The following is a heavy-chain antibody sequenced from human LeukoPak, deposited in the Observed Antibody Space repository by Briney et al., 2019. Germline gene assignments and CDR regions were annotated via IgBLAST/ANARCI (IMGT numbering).Heavy chain of an antibody. CDR1: GFTFSNYA. J-gene: IGHJ4*02. V-gene: IGHV3-23*01. Sequence: GGSLRLSCAASGFTFSNYAMTWVRQAPGKGLEWVSAISGSGGSTYYADSVKGRFTISRDNAKNSLYLQMNSLGAEDTAVYYCARDKIVGATHFDYWGQGTLVTVSS. CDR3: ARDKIVGATHFDY. CDR2: ISGSGGST. D-gene: IGHD1-26*01.